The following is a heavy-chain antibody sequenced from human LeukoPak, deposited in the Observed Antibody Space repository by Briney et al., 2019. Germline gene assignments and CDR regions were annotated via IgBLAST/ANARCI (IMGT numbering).Heavy chain of an antibody. CDR2: IYTSGST. V-gene: IGHV4-61*02. Sequence: KPSQTLSLTCTVSGGSISSGSYYWSWIRQPAGKELEWIGRIYTSGSTNYNPSLKSRVTISVDTSKNQFSLKLSSVTAADTAVYYCARASWFGESTTDFWGQGTLVTVSS. CDR3: ARASWFGESTTDF. CDR1: GGSISSGSYY. D-gene: IGHD3-10*01. J-gene: IGHJ4*02.